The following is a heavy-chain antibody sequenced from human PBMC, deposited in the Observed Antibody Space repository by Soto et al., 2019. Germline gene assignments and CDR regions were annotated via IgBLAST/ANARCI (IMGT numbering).Heavy chain of an antibody. D-gene: IGHD2-21*01. Sequence: GGSLRFSCAASGFTFSSYGMHWVRQAPGKGLEWVAVISYDGSNKYYADSVKGRFTISRDNSKNTLYLQMNSLRAEDTAVYYCAKGDVVEMATILGYWGQGTLVTVSS. CDR2: ISYDGSNK. J-gene: IGHJ4*02. CDR3: AKGDVVEMATILGY. CDR1: GFTFSSYG. V-gene: IGHV3-30*18.